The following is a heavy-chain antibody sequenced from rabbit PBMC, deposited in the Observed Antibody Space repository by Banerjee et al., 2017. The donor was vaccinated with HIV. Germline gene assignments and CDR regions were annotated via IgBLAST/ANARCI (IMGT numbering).Heavy chain of an antibody. Sequence: QSLEESGGDLVKPGASLTLTCTASGFTISSSYWICWVRQAPGKGLEWIGCIYTGSSGSTYYASWVNGRFTISKTSSTTVTLQMTSLTAADTATYFCARDPYGISSAYPNLWGPGTLVTVS. CDR1: GFTISSSYW. J-gene: IGHJ4*01. V-gene: IGHV1S40*01. CDR2: IYTGSSGST. CDR3: ARDPYGISSAYPNL. D-gene: IGHD1-1*01.